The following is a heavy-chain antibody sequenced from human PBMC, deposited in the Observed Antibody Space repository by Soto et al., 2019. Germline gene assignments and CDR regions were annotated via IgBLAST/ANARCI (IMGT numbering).Heavy chain of an antibody. Sequence: GGSVRLSCAASGFTFISYAMSWVRQAPGEGLEWVSAISGSGGSTYYADSVKGRFTISRDNSKNTLYLQMNSLRAEDTAVYYCAKRIRPHDYGDPDAFDIWGQGTTVTVSS. CDR2: ISGSGGST. V-gene: IGHV3-23*01. D-gene: IGHD4-17*01. CDR1: GFTFISYA. J-gene: IGHJ3*02. CDR3: AKRIRPHDYGDPDAFDI.